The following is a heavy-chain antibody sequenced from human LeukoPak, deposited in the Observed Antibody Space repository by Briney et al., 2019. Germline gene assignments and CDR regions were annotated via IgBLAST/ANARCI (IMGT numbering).Heavy chain of an antibody. Sequence: GGSLRLSYAVSGFSVTNNYMSWVRQAPGKGLEWVSVFYVGGATYYADSVKGRFTISRDNSENTLYLQMKSLRAEDTAVYYCARGDGYNFFDYWGQGTLVTVSS. V-gene: IGHV3-53*01. D-gene: IGHD5-24*01. CDR1: GFSVTNNY. CDR2: FYVGGAT. J-gene: IGHJ4*02. CDR3: ARGDGYNFFDY.